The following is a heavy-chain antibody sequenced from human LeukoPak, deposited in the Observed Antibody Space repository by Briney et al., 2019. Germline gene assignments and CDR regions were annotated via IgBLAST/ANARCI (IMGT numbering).Heavy chain of an antibody. CDR3: ARDTQQLYYFDY. CDR2: ISYDGSNK. D-gene: IGHD6-13*01. CDR1: GFTFSSYA. J-gene: IGHJ4*02. V-gene: IGHV3-30-3*01. Sequence: PGGSLRLSCAASGFTFSSYAMHWVRRAPGKGLEWVAVISYDGSNKYYADSVKGRFTISRDNSKNTLYLQMNSLRAEDTAVYSCARDTQQLYYFDYWGQGTLVTVSS.